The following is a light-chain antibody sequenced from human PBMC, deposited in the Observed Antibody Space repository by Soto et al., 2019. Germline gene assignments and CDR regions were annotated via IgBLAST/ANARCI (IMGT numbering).Light chain of an antibody. J-gene: IGKJ5*01. CDR1: QTVTSN. Sequence: PGARAPLSCMAIQTVTSNSLDWYQQKPGQAPRLLIYGASSRATGIPDRFSGSGSGTEFTLTISSLQSEDFAVYYCQQYNNWPRITFGLGTRLEIK. V-gene: IGKV3D-15*01. CDR2: GAS. CDR3: QQYNNWPRIT.